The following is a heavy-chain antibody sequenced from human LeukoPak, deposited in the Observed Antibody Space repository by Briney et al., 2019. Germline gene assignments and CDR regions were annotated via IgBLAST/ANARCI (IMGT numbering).Heavy chain of an antibody. CDR3: AKDNGGVRWYFDL. CDR2: ITTSGSRT. J-gene: IGHJ2*01. CDR1: GFTFSDYA. D-gene: IGHD2-8*01. Sequence: GGSLRPSCAASGFTFSDYAMRWVRQAPGQGLEWVSAITTSGSRTYYADSVKGRFTISRDNSKNTLFLQMSSLRAEDTAVYYCAKDNGGVRWYFDLWGRGTLVTVSS. V-gene: IGHV3-23*01.